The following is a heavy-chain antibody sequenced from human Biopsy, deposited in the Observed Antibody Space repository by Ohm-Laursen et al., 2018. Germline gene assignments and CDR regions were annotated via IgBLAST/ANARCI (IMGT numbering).Heavy chain of an antibody. Sequence: SDTLSLTCTVSGDSISSYYWSWIRQPPGKGLEWIGYVYYTRSTDYNPSLQSRVTISVDTSKNHFSLRLRSVTPADTAIYYCARDRGYYSDRTVPGYFDLWGRGTLVTVSS. V-gene: IGHV4-59*01. D-gene: IGHD3-22*01. CDR1: GDSISSYY. J-gene: IGHJ2*01. CDR2: VYYTRST. CDR3: ARDRGYYSDRTVPGYFDL.